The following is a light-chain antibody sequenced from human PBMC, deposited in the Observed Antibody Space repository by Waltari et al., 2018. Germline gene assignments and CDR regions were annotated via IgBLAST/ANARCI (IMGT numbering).Light chain of an antibody. CDR3: QQYETYSPLT. Sequence: DIQMTQSPSTLSASVGDRVNFTCRASQSICSWLAWYQQKPGKAPKLLIYKASRLGSGVTSRFSGSGSGTEFTLTISNLRHDDFATYYCQQYETYSPLTFGGGTKVEI. CDR2: KAS. V-gene: IGKV1-5*03. CDR1: QSICSW. J-gene: IGKJ4*01.